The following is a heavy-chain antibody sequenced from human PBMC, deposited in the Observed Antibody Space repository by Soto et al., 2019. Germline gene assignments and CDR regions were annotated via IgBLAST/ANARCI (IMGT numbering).Heavy chain of an antibody. CDR3: VKEYCTGGTCFDAFDL. CDR2: ISDGGTTI. J-gene: IGHJ3*01. Sequence: EAELVESGGGLVQPGGSLTLSCAASGFIFSDYEVDWVRQAPGRGPEWISYISDGGTTIYYASSVKGRFTISRDDAMKSLYLHMNNLRVDDTASYFCVKEYCTGGTCFDAFDLWGQGTVVTVSS. D-gene: IGHD2-8*02. CDR1: GFIFSDYE. V-gene: IGHV3-48*03.